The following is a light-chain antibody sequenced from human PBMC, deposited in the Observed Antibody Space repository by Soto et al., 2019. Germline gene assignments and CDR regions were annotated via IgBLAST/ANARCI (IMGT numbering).Light chain of an antibody. CDR1: QSISSW. CDR3: QQYNNWPQGT. CDR2: DAY. J-gene: IGKJ1*01. Sequence: DMQMTQSPSTMSVSVGERVTITCRASQSISSWLAWYQQKPGKAHKLMLYDAYSLQSGVPSRFSGSGSGTEFTLTISRLKSEDLAVYYCQQYNNWPQGTFGQGNK. V-gene: IGKV1-5*01.